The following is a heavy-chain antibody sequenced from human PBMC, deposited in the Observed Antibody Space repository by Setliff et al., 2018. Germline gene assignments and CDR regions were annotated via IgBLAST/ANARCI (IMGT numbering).Heavy chain of an antibody. Sequence: PSETLSLTCGVSGGGGSFSAYYWSWIRQPPGKGLEWIGEISPGGSTIYNPSLRSRVTMSADTAKNRFSLNLTSVTAADTAVYYCATSGFCSAGSCYSFDDWGQGALVTVSS. V-gene: IGHV4-34*01. CDR2: ISPGGST. CDR1: GGGGSFSAYY. CDR3: ATSGFCSAGSCYSFDD. J-gene: IGHJ4*02. D-gene: IGHD6-19*01.